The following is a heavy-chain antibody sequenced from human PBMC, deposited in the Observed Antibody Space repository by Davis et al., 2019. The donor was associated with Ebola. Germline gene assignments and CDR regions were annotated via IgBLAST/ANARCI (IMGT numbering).Heavy chain of an antibody. Sequence: PGGSLRLSCAASGFSFSTYGMHWVRQAPGKGLEWVAVIWYDGTNKYYADSVKGRLTISRDNSKNTLYLQMNSLRVEDTAVYYCAKEYGSGRYQFDYWGQGTLVTVSS. J-gene: IGHJ4*02. CDR1: GFSFSTYG. CDR2: IWYDGTNK. CDR3: AKEYGSGRYQFDY. D-gene: IGHD1-26*01. V-gene: IGHV3-33*06.